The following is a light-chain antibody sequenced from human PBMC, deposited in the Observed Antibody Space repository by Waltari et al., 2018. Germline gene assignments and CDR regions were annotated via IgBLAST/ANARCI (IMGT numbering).Light chain of an antibody. Sequence: DLQLTQSPSFMSASVGDRVVIACRTTQGVGRLLAWYQQRSGKAPKLLISLASTLQGGVPARFSGNGSETEFSLTINNLQPEDFATYYCQQLSRPPPTFGQGTKLEIK. V-gene: IGKV1-9*01. CDR3: QQLSRPPPT. CDR2: LAS. CDR1: QGVGRL. J-gene: IGKJ2*01.